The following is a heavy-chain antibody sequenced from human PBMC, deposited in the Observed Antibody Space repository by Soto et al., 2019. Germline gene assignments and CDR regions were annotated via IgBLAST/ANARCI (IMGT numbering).Heavy chain of an antibody. J-gene: IGHJ2*01. V-gene: IGHV3-13*04. CDR1: GFAFSNYD. D-gene: IGHD1-7*01. Sequence: EVQLVASGGGLVQPGGSLRLSCTASGFAFSNYDMHWVRQVPGKGVEWVSFIGSGGDTDYPGSVRGRFTTSRDNTRSSFYLQMNRLTGGDAAIYYCAAGLNYYFDLWGRGTLVTVSS. CDR3: AAGLNYYFDL. CDR2: IGSGGDT.